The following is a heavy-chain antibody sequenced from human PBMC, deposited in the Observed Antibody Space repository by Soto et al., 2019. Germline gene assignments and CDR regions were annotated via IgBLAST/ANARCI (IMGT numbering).Heavy chain of an antibody. Sequence: QVQLQESGPGLVKPSETLSLTCTVSGGSISSYYWSWIQQPPGKGLEWIGYIYYSGSTNYNPSLKSRVTISVDTSKNQFSLKLSSVTAADTAVYYCARDRTSDYYYDMDVWGQGTTVTVSS. J-gene: IGHJ6*02. CDR3: ARDRTSDYYYDMDV. D-gene: IGHD2-2*01. CDR1: GGSISSYY. V-gene: IGHV4-59*01. CDR2: IYYSGST.